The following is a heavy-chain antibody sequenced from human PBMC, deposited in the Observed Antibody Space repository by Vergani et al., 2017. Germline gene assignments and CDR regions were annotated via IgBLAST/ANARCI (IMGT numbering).Heavy chain of an antibody. V-gene: IGHV4-39*01. D-gene: IGHD2-15*01. CDR1: GDSVISTDYH. CDR3: ASKRGACRAAYCHSYDF. CDR2: MDYSGST. Sequence: QVQLQESGPGLVKPSETLSLTCTVSGDSVISTDYHWGWIRQPPGKGLEWIGSMDYSGSTSYNPSLESRISISFETPKNQFSLRLTSVTAADTAVYCCASKRGACRAAYCHSYDFWGPGTLVGVSS. J-gene: IGHJ4*02.